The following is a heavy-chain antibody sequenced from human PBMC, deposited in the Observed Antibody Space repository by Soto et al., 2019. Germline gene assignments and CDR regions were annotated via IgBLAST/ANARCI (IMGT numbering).Heavy chain of an antibody. CDR1: GFTFSSYS. CDR2: ISSSSSYI. D-gene: IGHD6-13*01. V-gene: IGHV3-21*01. CDR3: ARDSKQQLAFDY. Sequence: EVQLVESGGGLVKPGGSLRLSCAASGFTFSSYSMNWVRQAPGKGLEWVSSISSSSSYIYYADSVKGRFTISRDNAKNSLYLQMNSLRAEDTAVYYCARDSKQQLAFDYWGQGTLVTVSS. J-gene: IGHJ4*02.